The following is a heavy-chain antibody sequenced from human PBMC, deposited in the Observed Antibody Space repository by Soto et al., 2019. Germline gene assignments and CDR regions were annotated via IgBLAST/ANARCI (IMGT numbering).Heavy chain of an antibody. J-gene: IGHJ4*02. CDR2: MIPNSGKI. D-gene: IGHD4-17*01. CDR3: VRDYGDYSGDY. CDR1: GYTFSSYD. Sequence: QVQLVQSGAEVKKPGASVKVSCKASGYTFSSYDINWVRQATGQGLEWMGWMIPNSGKIGYAQKFQGRLTMTRNTSISTAYMELSSLRSEDTAVYYCVRDYGDYSGDYWGQGTLVTVSS. V-gene: IGHV1-8*01.